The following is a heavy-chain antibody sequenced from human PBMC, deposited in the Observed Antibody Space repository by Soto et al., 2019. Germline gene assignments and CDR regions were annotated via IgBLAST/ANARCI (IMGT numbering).Heavy chain of an antibody. CDR1: DGSISSGGYS. J-gene: IGHJ5*02. D-gene: IGHD2-21*02. CDR2: IYHGGTT. CDR3: TRAMYCGGDCYWFDP. Sequence: QLQLQESGSGLVKPSQTLSLTCAVSDGSISSGGYSWSWIRQPPGKGLEWIGYIYHGGTTYYNPSRKRRVTISVDRSKNQFSLKLSSVTAADTAVYYCTRAMYCGGDCYWFDPWGQGTLVTVSS. V-gene: IGHV4-30-2*01.